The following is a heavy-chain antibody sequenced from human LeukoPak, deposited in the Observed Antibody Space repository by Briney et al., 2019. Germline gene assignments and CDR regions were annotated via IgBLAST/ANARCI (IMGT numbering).Heavy chain of an antibody. CDR1: GFTFSSYA. D-gene: IGHD4-17*01. CDR2: ISGSGDST. V-gene: IGHV3-23*01. Sequence: GGSLRLSCAASGFTFSSYAMSWVRQAPGKGLEWVSVISGSGDSTHYADSVKGRFTISRDNSKNTVYLQMNSLRAEDTAVYYCAKDRIGTTVTTYYYYYMDVWGKGTTVTVSS. CDR3: AKDRIGTTVTTYYYYYMDV. J-gene: IGHJ6*03.